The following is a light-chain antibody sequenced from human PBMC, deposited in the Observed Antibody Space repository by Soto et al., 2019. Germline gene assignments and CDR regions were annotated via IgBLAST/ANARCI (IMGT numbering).Light chain of an antibody. Sequence: QSVLTQPASVSGSPGQSITISCTGTSSDVGGYKHVAWYQQYPGKAPKLIIFEVSDRPSGVSNRFSGSKSGNTASLSISGLQPEDEADYYCASWDDNLNGGVFGGGTKLTVL. V-gene: IGLV2-14*01. J-gene: IGLJ3*02. CDR2: EVS. CDR3: ASWDDNLNGGV. CDR1: SSDVGGYKH.